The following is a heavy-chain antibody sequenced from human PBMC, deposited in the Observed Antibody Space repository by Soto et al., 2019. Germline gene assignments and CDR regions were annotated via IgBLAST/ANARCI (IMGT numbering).Heavy chain of an antibody. V-gene: IGHV3-21*01. J-gene: IGHJ4*02. CDR3: ARDNREIGNWHFDC. D-gene: IGHD1-1*01. Sequence: EVQLVESGGGLVKPGGSLRLSCAASGFILSSYTMNWVRQAPGKGLEWISSISSTSRSIHYADSVKGRFTISRDNAKNSLYLQMNSLRVEDTAVYYCARDNREIGNWHFDCWGQGTLVTVSS. CDR1: GFILSSYT. CDR2: ISSTSRSI.